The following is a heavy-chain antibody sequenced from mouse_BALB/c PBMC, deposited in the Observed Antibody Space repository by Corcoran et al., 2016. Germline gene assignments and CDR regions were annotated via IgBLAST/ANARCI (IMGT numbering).Heavy chain of an antibody. D-gene: IGHD1-1*01. Sequence: EVLLQQSGPELVKPGASVKIPCKASGYTFTDYNMDWVKQSHGKSLEWIGDINPNNGGTIYNQKFKGKATLTVDKSSSTAYMELRSLTSEDTAVYYCARRGGSSYLYAMDYWGQGTSVTVSS. J-gene: IGHJ4*01. CDR2: INPNNGGT. CDR1: GYTFTDYN. V-gene: IGHV1-18*01. CDR3: ARRGGSSYLYAMDY.